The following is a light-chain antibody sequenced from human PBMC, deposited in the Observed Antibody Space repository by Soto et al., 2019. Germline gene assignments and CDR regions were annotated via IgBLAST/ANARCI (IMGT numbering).Light chain of an antibody. V-gene: IGKV1-12*01. CDR2: SAS. CDR1: QGISSW. Sequence: DIQMTQSPSSVSASVGDRVTITCRACQGISSWLAWYQQKPGKAPKLLIYSASSLPTGVPSRFSGSRSGTDFTLTISRLQPDNFATYYCQQANSFPLTFGGGTKVEIK. J-gene: IGKJ4*01. CDR3: QQANSFPLT.